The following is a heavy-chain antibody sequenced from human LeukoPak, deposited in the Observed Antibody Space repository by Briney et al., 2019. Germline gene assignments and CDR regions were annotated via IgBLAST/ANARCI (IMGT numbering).Heavy chain of an antibody. J-gene: IGHJ4*02. D-gene: IGHD3-3*01. CDR1: GYTFTGYY. CDR3: ARDRITIFGVVPYY. CDR2: INPNSGGT. Sequence: ASVKVSCKASGYTFTGYYMHWVRQAPGQGLEWMGWINPNSGGTNYAQKFQGRVTMTRDTSISTAYMELSRLRSDDTAVYYCARDRITIFGVVPYYWGQGTLVTVSS. V-gene: IGHV1-2*02.